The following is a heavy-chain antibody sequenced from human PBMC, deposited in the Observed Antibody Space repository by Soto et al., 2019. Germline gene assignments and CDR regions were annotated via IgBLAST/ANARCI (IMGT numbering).Heavy chain of an antibody. J-gene: IGHJ4*02. CDR2: ISGIGGST. Sequence: PGGSLRLSCAASGFTFTDYALSWVRQAPGKGLEWVATISGIGGSTYLADSVKGRLSISRDNSKNTVSLLMNSLRAEDTAVYFCARGPSGYISRWYYFDSWGRGTLVTVYS. CDR1: GFTFTDYA. V-gene: IGHV3-23*01. D-gene: IGHD6-13*01. CDR3: ARGPSGYISRWYYFDS.